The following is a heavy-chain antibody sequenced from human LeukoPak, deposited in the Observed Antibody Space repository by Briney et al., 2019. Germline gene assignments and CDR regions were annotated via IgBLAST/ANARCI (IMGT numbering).Heavy chain of an antibody. Sequence: GGSLRLSCAASGFTFSDYYMSWIRQAPGKGLEWVSYISSSGSTIYYADSVKGRFTISRDSAKNALYLQMNSLRAEDTAVYYCAKVNPKYSSSWLYYYYYYMDVWGKGTTVTVSS. J-gene: IGHJ6*03. CDR2: ISSSGSTI. V-gene: IGHV3-11*04. CDR1: GFTFSDYY. D-gene: IGHD6-13*01. CDR3: AKVNPKYSSSWLYYYYYYMDV.